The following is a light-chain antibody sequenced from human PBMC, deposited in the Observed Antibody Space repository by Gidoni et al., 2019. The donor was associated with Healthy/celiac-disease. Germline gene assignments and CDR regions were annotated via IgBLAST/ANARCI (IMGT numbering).Light chain of an antibody. V-gene: IGKV1-5*03. CDR3: QQYNSPLT. CDR1: QSISSW. J-gene: IGKJ4*01. Sequence: DIQMTQSPSTLSASVGDRVTITCRASQSISSWLAWYQQKPGKAPKLLIYKASSLESGVPSMFSGSGSGTEFTLTISSLQPDDFATYYCQQYNSPLTFGGGTKVEIK. CDR2: KAS.